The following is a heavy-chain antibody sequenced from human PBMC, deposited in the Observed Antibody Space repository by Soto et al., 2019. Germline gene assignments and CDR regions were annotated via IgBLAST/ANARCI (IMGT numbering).Heavy chain of an antibody. D-gene: IGHD2-21*01. J-gene: IGHJ4*02. Sequence: QVQLVESGGGVVQPGRSLRLSCAASGFTFSSYGMHWVRQAPGKGLEWVAVIWYDGNNKYYADSVKGRFTISRDNSKNTLYLEMNSLGAEDTGVFFCGRGRGGGAVVPDYWGQGTLVTVSS. CDR3: GRGRGGGAVVPDY. V-gene: IGHV3-33*01. CDR2: IWYDGNNK. CDR1: GFTFSSYG.